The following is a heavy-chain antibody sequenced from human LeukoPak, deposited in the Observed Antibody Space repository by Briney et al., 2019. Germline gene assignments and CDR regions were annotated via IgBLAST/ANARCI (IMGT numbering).Heavy chain of an antibody. D-gene: IGHD5-18*01. Sequence: KTSETLSLTCTVSGGSISSYYWSWIRQPPGKGLEWIGYIYYSGSTNYNPSLKSRVTISVDTSKNQFSLKLSSVTAADTAVYYCARRYSYGYTCLFDYWGQGTLVTVSS. CDR1: GGSISSYY. V-gene: IGHV4-59*08. CDR3: ARRYSYGYTCLFDY. J-gene: IGHJ4*02. CDR2: IYYSGST.